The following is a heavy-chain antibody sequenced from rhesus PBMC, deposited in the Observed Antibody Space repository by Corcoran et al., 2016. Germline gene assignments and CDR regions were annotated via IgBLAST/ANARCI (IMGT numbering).Heavy chain of an antibody. CDR2: IPSYNGNK. V-gene: IGHV1-1*01. CDR1: GSTFPRYY. CDR3: ETEGGNHLYGLDS. Sequence: QVQLVQSGAEIKQPGASVQLSCKASGSTFPRYYMPWVRQAPGKGLEWIGLIPSYNGNKGYAQNSQGRVIITTDTATSTGDRELSSPRSDDTVVYYGETEGGNHLYGLDSWGQGVVVTVSS. J-gene: IGHJ6*01. D-gene: IGHD4-35*01.